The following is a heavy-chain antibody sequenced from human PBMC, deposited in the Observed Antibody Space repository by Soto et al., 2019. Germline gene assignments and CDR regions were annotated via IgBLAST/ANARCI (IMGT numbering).Heavy chain of an antibody. CDR2: IHGDGGKI. V-gene: IGHV3-7*01. J-gene: IGHJ4*02. Sequence: EVQLVESGGGLVQPGGSLRLSCAASGFMFSAYWMSWVRQAPGKGLEWVANIHGDGGKIYYVDSVNGRFTISRDNAKRSLYLQMNSMRAEDPAVDYCARDLYGGYTYGPGDYWGQGALVAVAS. CDR1: GFMFSAYW. D-gene: IGHD5-18*01. CDR3: ARDLYGGYTYGPGDY.